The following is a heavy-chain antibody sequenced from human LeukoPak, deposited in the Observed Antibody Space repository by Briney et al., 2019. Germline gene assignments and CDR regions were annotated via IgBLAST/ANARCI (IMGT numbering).Heavy chain of an antibody. D-gene: IGHD5-18*01. Sequence: SETLSLTCAVYGGSFSGYYWSWIRQPPGKGLEWIGEINHSGSTNYNPSLKSRVTISVDTSKNQFSLKLSSVTAADTAVYYCARGPTAMAPGAFDIWGQGTMVTVSS. J-gene: IGHJ3*02. V-gene: IGHV4-34*01. CDR3: ARGPTAMAPGAFDI. CDR2: INHSGST. CDR1: GGSFSGYY.